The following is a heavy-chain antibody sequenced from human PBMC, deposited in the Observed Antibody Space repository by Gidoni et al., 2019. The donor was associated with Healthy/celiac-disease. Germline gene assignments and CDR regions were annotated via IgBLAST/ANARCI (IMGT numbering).Heavy chain of an antibody. V-gene: IGHV3-23*01. CDR2: IGGSGSST. J-gene: IGHJ4*02. CDR1: GVTFSNYA. Sequence: EVQLLESGGGLVQPGGSLRLCCEASGVTFSNYAMSWVRQAPGKGPEGVSAIGGSGSSTYYADSVKGRFTISRDNSKNTLYLQMNSLRAEDTAVYYCAKDYSGSYGLNPFAYWGQGTLVTVSS. CDR3: AKDYSGSYGLNPFAY. D-gene: IGHD1-26*01.